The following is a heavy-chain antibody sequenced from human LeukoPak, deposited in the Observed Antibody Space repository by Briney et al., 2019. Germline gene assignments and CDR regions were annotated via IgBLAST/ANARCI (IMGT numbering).Heavy chain of an antibody. V-gene: IGHV4-30-4*08. Sequence: SETLSLTCTVSGGSISSGDYYWSWIRQPPGKGLEWIGYIYYSGSTYYNPSLKSRVTISVDTSKNQFSLKLSSVTAADTAVYYCAREGALSPYGFDYWGQGTLVTVSS. CDR1: GGSISSGDYY. CDR3: AREGALSPYGFDY. D-gene: IGHD3-16*01. CDR2: IYYSGST. J-gene: IGHJ4*02.